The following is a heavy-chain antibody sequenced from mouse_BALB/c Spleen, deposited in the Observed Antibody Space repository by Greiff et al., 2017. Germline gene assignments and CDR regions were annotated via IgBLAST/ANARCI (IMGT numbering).Heavy chain of an antibody. V-gene: IGHV5-6*02. D-gene: IGHD2-1*01. CDR3: ARRYGNFHAMDY. CDR1: GFTFSSYG. CDR2: ISSGGSYT. J-gene: IGHJ4*01. Sequence: EVKLMESGGDLVKPGGSLKLSCAASGFTFSSYGMSWVRQTPDKRLEWVATISSGGSYTYYPDSVKGRFTISRDNAKNTLYLQMSSLKSEDTAMYYCARRYGNFHAMDYWGQGTSVTVSS.